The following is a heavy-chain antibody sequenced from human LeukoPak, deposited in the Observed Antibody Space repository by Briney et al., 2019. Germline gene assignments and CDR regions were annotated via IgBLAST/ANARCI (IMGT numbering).Heavy chain of an antibody. CDR2: IKQDGSEK. CDR1: GFTFSSYW. J-gene: IGHJ6*03. D-gene: IGHD6-19*01. V-gene: IGHV3-7*01. Sequence: GGSLRLSCAASGFTFSSYWMSWVRQAPGKGLEWVAHIKQDGSEKYYVDSVKGRFTISRDNAKNSLYLQMNSLRAEDTAVYYCARVENSSGWYWYYYYYMDVWGKGTTVTVSS. CDR3: ARVENSSGWYWYYYYYMDV.